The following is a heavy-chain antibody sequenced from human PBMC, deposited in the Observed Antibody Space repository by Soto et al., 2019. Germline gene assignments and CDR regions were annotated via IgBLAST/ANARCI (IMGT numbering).Heavy chain of an antibody. CDR2: INHSGST. Sequence: PSLPLSLTCAVYGGSFSGYYWSWIRQPQGKGLEWIGEINHSGSTNYNPSLKSRVTISVDTSKNQFSLKLSSVTAADTAVYYCAKDYRSVYYGSGSPFFDYYYYMDVWGKGTTVTVSS. CDR3: AKDYRSVYYGSGSPFFDYYYYMDV. J-gene: IGHJ6*03. D-gene: IGHD3-10*01. CDR1: GGSFSGYY. V-gene: IGHV4-34*01.